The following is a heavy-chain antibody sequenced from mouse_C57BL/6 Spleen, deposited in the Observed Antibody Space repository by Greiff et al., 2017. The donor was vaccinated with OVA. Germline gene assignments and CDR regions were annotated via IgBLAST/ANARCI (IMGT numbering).Heavy chain of an antibody. CDR1: GYTFTSYW. J-gene: IGHJ3*01. D-gene: IGHD3-2*02. CDR2: IYPSDSET. V-gene: IGHV1-61*01. CDR3: ARREDRSGYFFAY. Sequence: QVQLQQPGAELVRPGSSVKLSCKASGYTFTSYWMDWVKQRPGHGLEWIGNIYPSDSETHYNQKFKDKATLTVDKSSSTAYMQLSSLTSEDSAVYYCARREDRSGYFFAYWGQGTLVTVSA.